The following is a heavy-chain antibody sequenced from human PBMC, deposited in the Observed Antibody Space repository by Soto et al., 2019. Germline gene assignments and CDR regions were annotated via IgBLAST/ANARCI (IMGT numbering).Heavy chain of an antibody. CDR1: GGSISSGDYY. CDR2: IYYSGST. CDR3: ASLSKYYDSSGYSIAFAH. J-gene: IGHJ4*02. D-gene: IGHD3-22*01. Sequence: QVQLQESGPGLVKPSQTLSLTCTVSGGSISSGDYYWSWIRQPPGKGLEWIGYIYYSGSTYYNPSLKSRVTISVDTSNNLFSLKLSSVTAADTAVYYCASLSKYYDSSGYSIAFAHWGQGTLVTVSP. V-gene: IGHV4-30-4*01.